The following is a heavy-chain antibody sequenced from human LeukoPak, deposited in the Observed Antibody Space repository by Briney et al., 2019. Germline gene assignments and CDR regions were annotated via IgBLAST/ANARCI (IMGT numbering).Heavy chain of an antibody. CDR2: IYIDGST. CDR1: GFTVSNNY. Sequence: PGGSLRLSCAASGFTVSNNYMNWVRQAPGKGLEWVAVIYIDGSTFSADSVKGRFTISRDTSKNSLYLQMNSLRAEDTAVYYCARVQGSYGQSDVWGQGTTVTVSS. J-gene: IGHJ6*02. D-gene: IGHD3-10*01. CDR3: ARVQGSYGQSDV. V-gene: IGHV3-66*01.